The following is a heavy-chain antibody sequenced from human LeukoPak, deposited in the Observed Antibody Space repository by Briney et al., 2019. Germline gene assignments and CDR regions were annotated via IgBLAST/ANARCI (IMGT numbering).Heavy chain of an antibody. V-gene: IGHV4-59*08. CDR3: ARHLGNNYYYYGLDV. CDR2: IYYSGST. CDR1: GGSISYYY. J-gene: IGHJ6*02. Sequence: SETLPLTCTVSGGSISYYYWSWIRQPPGKGLEWIGYIYYSGSTNYNPSLKSRVAISVDTSKNQFSLKLNSVTAADTAVYYCARHLGNNYYYYGLDVWGHGTTVTVSS.